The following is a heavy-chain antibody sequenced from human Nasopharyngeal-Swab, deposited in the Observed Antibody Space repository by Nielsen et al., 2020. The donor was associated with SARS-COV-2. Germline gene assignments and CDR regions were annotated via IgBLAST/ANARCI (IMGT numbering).Heavy chain of an antibody. D-gene: IGHD3-10*01. CDR3: ARDRPYYYGSGAYYMDV. CDR2: IYHSGST. Sequence: SETLSLTCTVSGYSISSGYYWGWIRQSPGKGLEWIGSIYHSGSTYYNPSLKSRVTISVDTSKNQFSLKLSSVTAADTAVYYCARDRPYYYGSGAYYMDVWGKGTTVTVSS. V-gene: IGHV4-38-2*02. CDR1: GYSISSGYY. J-gene: IGHJ6*03.